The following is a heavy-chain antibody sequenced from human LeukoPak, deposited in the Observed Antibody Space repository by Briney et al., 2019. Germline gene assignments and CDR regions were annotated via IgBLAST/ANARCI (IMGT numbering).Heavy chain of an antibody. CDR3: TTEGVTGTAYYYYMDV. CDR2: ISGSGGNT. D-gene: IGHD1/OR15-1a*01. V-gene: IGHV3-23*01. Sequence: GGSLTLSCAASGFTFSSYAMTWVRQAPGKGLEWVSGISGSGGNTYYTDSVRGRLSISRDNSKNTLYLQMNSLKTEDTAVYYCTTEGVTGTAYYYYMDVWGKGTTVTVSS. CDR1: GFTFSSYA. J-gene: IGHJ6*03.